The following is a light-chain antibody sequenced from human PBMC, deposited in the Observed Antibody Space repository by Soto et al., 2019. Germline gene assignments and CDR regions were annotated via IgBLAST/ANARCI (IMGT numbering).Light chain of an antibody. CDR1: QDITNY. Sequence: DIQMTQSPSSLSASVGDRVTITFQASQDITNYLNAYQQKLGKAAKRLIYDASNLETGVPSRFSGSGSGTDFSLTISSLQPEDSATYYCQQSYSPPPITFGQGTRLEIK. V-gene: IGKV1-39*01. J-gene: IGKJ5*01. CDR2: DAS. CDR3: QQSYSPPPIT.